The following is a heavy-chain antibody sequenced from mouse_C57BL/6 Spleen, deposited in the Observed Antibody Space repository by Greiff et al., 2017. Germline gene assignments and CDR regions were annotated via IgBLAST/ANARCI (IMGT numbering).Heavy chain of an antibody. CDR1: GYAFSIYW. D-gene: IGHD1-1*01. CDR2: IYPGDGDT. V-gene: IGHV1-80*01. Sequence: QVQLQQSGAELVKPGASVQISCKASGYAFSIYWLNWVKQRPGTGLEWIGQIYPGDGDTNYNGKFKGKATLTADKSSSTAYMQLSSLISEDSAVYVCARGFDYYGSRGAMDYWGQGTSVTVVS. J-gene: IGHJ4*01. CDR3: ARGFDYYGSRGAMDY.